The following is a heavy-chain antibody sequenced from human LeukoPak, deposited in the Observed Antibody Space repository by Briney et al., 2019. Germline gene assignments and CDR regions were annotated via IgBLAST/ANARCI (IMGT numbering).Heavy chain of an antibody. Sequence: SETLSLTCTVSGGSISSNYWSWIRQPPGKGMEWIGYIYYSGSTNYNPSLKSRVTISVDTSKNQFSLKLSSVTAADTAVYYCARDLTEDDAFDIWGQGTMVTVSS. V-gene: IGHV4-59*01. CDR3: ARDLTEDDAFDI. CDR2: IYYSGST. D-gene: IGHD1-14*01. CDR1: GGSISSNY. J-gene: IGHJ3*02.